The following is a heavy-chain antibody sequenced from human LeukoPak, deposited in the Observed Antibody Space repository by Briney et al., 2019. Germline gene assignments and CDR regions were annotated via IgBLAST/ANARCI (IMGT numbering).Heavy chain of an antibody. D-gene: IGHD3-22*01. CDR1: GGTFSSYA. CDR3: ARARHYYDSSGYYYYGMDV. V-gene: IGHV1-69*01. Sequence: SVKVSCTASGGTFSSYAISWVRQAPGQGLEWTGGIIPIFGTANYAQKFQGRVTITADESTSTAYMELTSLRSEDTAVYYCARARHYYDSSGYYYYGMDVWGQGTTVTVSS. J-gene: IGHJ6*02. CDR2: IIPIFGTA.